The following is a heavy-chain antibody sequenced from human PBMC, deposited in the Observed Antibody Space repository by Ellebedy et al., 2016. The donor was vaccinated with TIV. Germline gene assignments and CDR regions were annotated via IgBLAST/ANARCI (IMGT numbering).Heavy chain of an antibody. J-gene: IGHJ6*02. CDR3: ARGSTVSYYYHYGMDV. V-gene: IGHV3-66*01. D-gene: IGHD4-11*01. CDR2: IYSGGST. CDR1: GFTVSSNY. Sequence: GESLKISCAASGFTVSSNYMSWVRQAPGKGLEWISVIYSGGSTDYADSVRGRFTISRDNSNNTLYLQMNSLRAEDTAVYYCARGSTVSYYYHYGMDVWGQGTTVTVSS.